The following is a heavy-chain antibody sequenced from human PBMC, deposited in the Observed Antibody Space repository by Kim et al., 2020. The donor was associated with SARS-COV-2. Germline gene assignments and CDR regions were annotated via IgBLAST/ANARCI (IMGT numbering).Heavy chain of an antibody. CDR3: ARTLVLSGYYGMYV. V-gene: IGHV3-33*01. D-gene: IGHD3-10*01. Sequence: YADAVKGRFTIARDNSKNTLYLQMNSLRAEDTAVYYCARTLVLSGYYGMYVWGQGTTVTVSS. J-gene: IGHJ6*02.